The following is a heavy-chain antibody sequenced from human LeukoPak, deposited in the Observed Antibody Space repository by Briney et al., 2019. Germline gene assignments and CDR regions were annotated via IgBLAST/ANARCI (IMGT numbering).Heavy chain of an antibody. CDR2: IENKASSDTT. CDR1: GFTFSDHL. V-gene: IGHV3-72*01. J-gene: IGHJ5*02. Sequence: GGSLRLSCATSGFTFSDHLMHWVRRAPGKRLECVGLIENKASSDTTEYAASARGRFTISRDDSKNSLYLQMNSLKIEDTAVYYCGDLGPGNIGPGGQGTLVTVSS. D-gene: IGHD1/OR15-1a*01. CDR3: GDLGPGNIGP.